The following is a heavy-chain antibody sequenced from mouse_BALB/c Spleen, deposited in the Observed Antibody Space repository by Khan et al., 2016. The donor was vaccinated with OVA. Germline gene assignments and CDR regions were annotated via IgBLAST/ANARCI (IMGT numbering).Heavy chain of an antibody. CDR1: GYSITSEYA. V-gene: IGHV3-2*02. CDR3: ARKDYYDYDPFPY. D-gene: IGHD2-4*01. Sequence: EVQLQESGPGLVKPSQSLSLTCTVTGYSITSEYAWNWIRQFPGNKLEWMGYINYSGNTRFNPSLKSRTSITRDTSKNPFFLHLNSVTTEDTATYFCARKDYYDYDPFPYWGQGTLVTVSA. J-gene: IGHJ3*01. CDR2: INYSGNT.